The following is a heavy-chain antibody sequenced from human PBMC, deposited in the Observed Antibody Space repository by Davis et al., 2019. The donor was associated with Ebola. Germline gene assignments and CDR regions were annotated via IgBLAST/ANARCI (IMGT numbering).Heavy chain of an antibody. CDR2: IWYDGSNK. CDR1: GFTFSSYG. J-gene: IGHJ4*02. CDR3: ARDKGWGYFDY. Sequence: PGGSLRLSCAASGFTFSSYGMHWVRQAPGKGLEWVAVIWYDGSNKYYADSVKGRFTISRDNSKNTLYLQMNSLRAEDTAVYYCARDKGWGYFDYWGQGTLVTVSS. V-gene: IGHV3-33*08. D-gene: IGHD2-15*01.